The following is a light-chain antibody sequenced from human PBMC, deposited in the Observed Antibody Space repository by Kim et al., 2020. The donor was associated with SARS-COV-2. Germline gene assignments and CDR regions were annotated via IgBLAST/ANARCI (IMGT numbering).Light chain of an antibody. CDR2: QDS. V-gene: IGLV3-1*01. CDR1: KLGDKY. Sequence: VSPEQTASITCSGDKLGDKYACWYQQKPGQSPVLVIYQDSKRPSGIPERFSGSDSGNTATLTISGTQAMDEADYYCQAWDSSTAVFGGGTQLTVL. CDR3: QAWDSSTAV. J-gene: IGLJ2*01.